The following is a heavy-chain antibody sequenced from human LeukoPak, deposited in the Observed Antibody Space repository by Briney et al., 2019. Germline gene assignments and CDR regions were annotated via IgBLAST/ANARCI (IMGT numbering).Heavy chain of an antibody. CDR1: GGSISSYY. D-gene: IGHD2-2*01. CDR3: AREGLSSGVGYYFDY. Sequence: SETLSLTCTVSGGSISSYYWSWIRQPPGKGLEWIGYIYYSGSTNYNPSLKSRVTISVDTSKNQFSLKLSSVTAADTAVYYCAREGLSSGVGYYFDYWGQGTLVTVSS. V-gene: IGHV4-59*12. CDR2: IYYSGST. J-gene: IGHJ4*02.